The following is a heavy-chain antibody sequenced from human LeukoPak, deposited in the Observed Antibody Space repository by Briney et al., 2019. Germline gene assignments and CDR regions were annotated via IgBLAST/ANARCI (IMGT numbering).Heavy chain of an antibody. D-gene: IGHD2-2*01. CDR2: VSSRGAT. V-gene: IGHV4-59*01. CDR1: GASISDYN. CDR3: ARAQKTMLSRAVYFFDF. J-gene: IGHJ4*02. Sequence: SETLSLTCNVSGASISDYNWSWIRQSPTRGLEWIGYVSSRGATNNNPSLKSRVTTSAHTSENQLSLKLTSVTAADTAVYYCARAQKTMLSRAVYFFDFWGQGLLVTVSS.